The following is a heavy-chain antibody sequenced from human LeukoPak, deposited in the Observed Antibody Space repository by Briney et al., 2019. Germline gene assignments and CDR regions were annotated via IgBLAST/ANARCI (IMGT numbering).Heavy chain of an antibody. J-gene: IGHJ3*02. V-gene: IGHV3-53*04. D-gene: IGHD3-10*01. Sequence: SGGSLRLSCAASGFTVSSNYMSWVRQAPGKGLEWVSVIYSGGSTYYADSVKGRFTISRHNSKNTLYLQMNSLRAEDTAVYYCARGYSDAFDIWGQGTMVTVSS. CDR2: IYSGGST. CDR3: ARGYSDAFDI. CDR1: GFTVSSNY.